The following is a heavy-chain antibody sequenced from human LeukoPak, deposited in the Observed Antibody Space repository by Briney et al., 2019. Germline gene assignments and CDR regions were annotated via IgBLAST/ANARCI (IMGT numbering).Heavy chain of an antibody. CDR2: IHHSGST. Sequence: SETLSLTCAVYGGSFSGYYWSWIRQPPGKGLEWIGEIHHSGSTNYNPSLKSRVTISVDTSKNQFSLKLSSVTAADTAVYYCARGPPTVTRKKQQRTFLDYFQHWGQGTLVTVSS. CDR3: ARGPPTVTRKKQQRTFLDYFQH. V-gene: IGHV4-34*01. CDR1: GGSFSGYY. J-gene: IGHJ1*01. D-gene: IGHD4-17*01.